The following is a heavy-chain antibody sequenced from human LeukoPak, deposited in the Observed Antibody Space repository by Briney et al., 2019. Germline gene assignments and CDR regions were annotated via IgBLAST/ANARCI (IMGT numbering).Heavy chain of an antibody. V-gene: IGHV4-39*07. CDR1: GGSISSYY. Sequence: PSETLSLTCTVSGGSISSYYWGWIRQPPGKGLEWIGSIYYSGSTYYNPSLKSRVTISVDTSKNQFSLKLSSVTAADTAVYYCAREMATTAFDIWGQGTMVTVSS. CDR2: IYYSGST. CDR3: AREMATTAFDI. J-gene: IGHJ3*02. D-gene: IGHD5-24*01.